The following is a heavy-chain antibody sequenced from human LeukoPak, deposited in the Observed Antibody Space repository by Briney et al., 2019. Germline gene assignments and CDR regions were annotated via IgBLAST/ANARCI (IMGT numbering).Heavy chain of an antibody. D-gene: IGHD3-10*01. CDR2: INPSGGST. Sequence: GASVKVSCKASGYTFTSYYMHWVRQAPGQGLEWMGIINPSGGSTSYAQKFQGRVTMTRDTSTSTVYMELSSLRSEDTAVYYCARDRAYYYGSGSYYNYGNHWFDPWGQGTLVTVSS. CDR1: GYTFTSYY. J-gene: IGHJ5*02. V-gene: IGHV1-46*01. CDR3: ARDRAYYYGSGSYYNYGNHWFDP.